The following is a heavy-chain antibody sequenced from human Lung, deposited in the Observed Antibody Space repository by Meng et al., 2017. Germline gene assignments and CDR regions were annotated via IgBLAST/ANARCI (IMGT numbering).Heavy chain of an antibody. J-gene: IGHJ2*01. CDR2: IYNRGST. CDR3: ARGQKGYFDL. Sequence: QVQLQGSAPERSKPTHTLSPACTVFGGSISSSTYYWSWIRQPPGKGLEWSGHIYNRGSTYYNPSLKSRITISVDTSKNQFSLKLSSVTAADTAVYSCARGQKGYFDLWGRGTLVTVSS. V-gene: IGHV4-30-4*01. CDR1: GGSISSSTYY.